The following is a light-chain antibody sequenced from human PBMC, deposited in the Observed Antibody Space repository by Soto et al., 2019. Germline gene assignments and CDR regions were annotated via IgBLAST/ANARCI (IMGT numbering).Light chain of an antibody. V-gene: IGKV3-20*01. CDR1: QTINRIY. CDR2: RTS. CDR3: QQYGSSPIT. J-gene: IGKJ5*01. Sequence: DIVLTQSPGNLSLSPGERAALSCKASQTINRIYVAWYQQKPGQAPRFLIYRTSDRANGIPGRFSGSGSGTDFTLTISGLEPEDFAIYYCQQYGSSPITFGQGTRLETK.